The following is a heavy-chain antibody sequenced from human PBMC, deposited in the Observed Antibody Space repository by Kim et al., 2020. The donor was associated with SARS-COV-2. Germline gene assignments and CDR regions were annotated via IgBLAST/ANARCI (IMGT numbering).Heavy chain of an antibody. CDR1: GFTFSSYA. Sequence: GGSLRLSCAASGFTFSSYAMHWVRQAPGKGLEWVAVISYDGSNKYYADSVKGRFTISRDNSKNTLYLQMNSLRAEDTAVYYCARDSGIAAAYYYYYMDV. V-gene: IGHV3-30-3*01. J-gene: IGHJ6*03. D-gene: IGHD6-13*01. CDR3: ARDSGIAAAYYYYYMDV. CDR2: ISYDGSNK.